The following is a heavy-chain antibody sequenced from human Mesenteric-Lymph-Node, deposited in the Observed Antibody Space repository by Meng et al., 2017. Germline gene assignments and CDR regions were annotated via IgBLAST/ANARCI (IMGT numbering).Heavy chain of an antibody. CDR1: GGSMSSTNW. CDR2: IYHSGST. V-gene: IGHV4-4*02. J-gene: IGHJ4*02. CDR3: ARADKVRFDY. Sequence: VRLHEPGPGLVKSSGPLSLTWAGSGGSMSSTNWWSWVRQPPGKGLEWIGEIYHSGSTNYNPSLKSRVSISVDKSKNQFSLKLSSVTAADTAVYYCARADKVRFDYWGQGTLVTVSS.